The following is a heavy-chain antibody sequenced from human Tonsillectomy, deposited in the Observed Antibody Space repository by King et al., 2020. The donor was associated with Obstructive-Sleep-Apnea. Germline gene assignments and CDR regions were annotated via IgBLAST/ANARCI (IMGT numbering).Heavy chain of an antibody. CDR1: GGSISSSSYY. D-gene: IGHD2-2*01. Sequence: QLQESGPGLVKPSETLSLTCTVSGGSISSSSYYWGWIRQPPGKGLEWIGSIYYSGSTYYNPSLKSRVTISVDTSQNQFSLKLSPVTAADTAVYYCARDGSYIVVVPAATGWFDPWGQGTLVTVSS. V-gene: IGHV4-39*07. CDR3: ARDGSYIVVVPAATGWFDP. CDR2: IYYSGST. J-gene: IGHJ5*02.